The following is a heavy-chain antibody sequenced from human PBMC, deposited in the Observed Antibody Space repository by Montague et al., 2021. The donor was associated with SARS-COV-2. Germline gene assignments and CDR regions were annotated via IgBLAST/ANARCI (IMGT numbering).Heavy chain of an antibody. D-gene: IGHD4-17*01. CDR2: VFYSGYT. Sequence: SETLSLTCNVSGDSIISSDHYWGWIRQPPGKGLEWLGIVFYSGYTYYNPSLRGRVTISIDASRNQFSLKLNALTATDTAIYHCARRRLREDYFDFWGQGTLLTVSS. V-gene: IGHV4-39*01. CDR1: GDSIISSDHY. CDR3: ARRRLREDYFDF. J-gene: IGHJ4*02.